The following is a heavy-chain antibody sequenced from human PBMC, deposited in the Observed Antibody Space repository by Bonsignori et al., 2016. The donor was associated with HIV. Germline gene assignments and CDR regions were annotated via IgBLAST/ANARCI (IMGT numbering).Heavy chain of an antibody. Sequence: WIRQPPGKGLEWVSAISGSGGSTYYADSVKGRFTISRDNSKNTLYLQMNSLRAEDTAVYYCAKPNLGSFDAFDIWGQGTMGTVSS. CDR3: AKPNLGSFDAFDI. V-gene: IGHV3-23*01. D-gene: IGHD1-26*01. CDR2: ISGSGGST. J-gene: IGHJ3*02.